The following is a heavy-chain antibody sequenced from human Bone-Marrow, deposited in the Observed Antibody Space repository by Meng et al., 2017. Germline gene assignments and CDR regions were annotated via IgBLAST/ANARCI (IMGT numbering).Heavy chain of an antibody. CDR1: GFTFSSYA. D-gene: IGHD5-18*01. J-gene: IGHJ5*02. Sequence: GSLRLSCAASGFTFSSYAMHWVRQAPGKGLEYVSAISSNGGSTYYANSVKGRFTISRDNSKNTLYLQMGSLRAEDMAVYYCAGAMVNGGAHWFDPWGQGTLVTVSS. V-gene: IGHV3-64*01. CDR3: AGAMVNGGAHWFDP. CDR2: ISSNGGST.